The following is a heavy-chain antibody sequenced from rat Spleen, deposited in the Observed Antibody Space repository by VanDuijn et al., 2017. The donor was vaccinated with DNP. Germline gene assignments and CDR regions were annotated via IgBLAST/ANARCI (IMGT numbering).Heavy chain of an antibody. CDR1: GFSLTSNN. J-gene: IGHJ2*01. Sequence: QVQLKESGPGLVKPSQTLSLTCTVSGFSLTSNNVHWVRQPVGRGLEWMGVIWTGGSTDYSSVLKSRLSISRDTSKSQVFLGMNSLQTEDTAVYFCTREREPKTNPYYFDYWGQGVMVTVSS. CDR2: IWTGGST. CDR3: TREREPKTNPYYFDY. D-gene: IGHD3-4*01. V-gene: IGHV2-30*01.